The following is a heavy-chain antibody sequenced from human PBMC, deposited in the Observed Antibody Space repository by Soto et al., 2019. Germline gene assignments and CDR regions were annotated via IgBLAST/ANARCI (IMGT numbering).Heavy chain of an antibody. CDR1: GGSFRGYY. V-gene: IGHV4-34*01. CDR2: INHSGST. J-gene: IGHJ6*02. CDR3: ARSSLYYYYGMDV. Sequence: PSETLSLTCAVYGGSFRGYYWSWIRQPPGKGLEWIGEINHSGSTNYNPSLKSRVTISVDTSKNQFSLKLSSVTAADTAVYYCARSSLYYYYGMDVWGQGTTVTVSS. D-gene: IGHD6-6*01.